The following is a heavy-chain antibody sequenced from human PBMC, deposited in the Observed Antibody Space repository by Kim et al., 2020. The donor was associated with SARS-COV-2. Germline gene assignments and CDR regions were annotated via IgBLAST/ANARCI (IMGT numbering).Heavy chain of an antibody. CDR1: GFAFSTYG. Sequence: GGSLRLSCAASGFAFSTYGMHWVRQAPGKGLEWVAVIWYDGRNKYYADSVKGRFTISRDNSKNTVHLEMNSLRVEDTAVYYCARDRTGYYYGMDVWGQGT. V-gene: IGHV3-33*01. J-gene: IGHJ6*02. CDR3: ARDRTGYYYGMDV. CDR2: IWYDGRNK.